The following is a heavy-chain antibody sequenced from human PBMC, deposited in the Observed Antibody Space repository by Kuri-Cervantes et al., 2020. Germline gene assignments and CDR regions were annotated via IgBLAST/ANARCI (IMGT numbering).Heavy chain of an antibody. V-gene: IGHV3-30*02. Sequence: LSLTCAASGFTFSSYGMHWVRQAPGKGLEWVAFIRYDGSNKYYADPVKGRFTISRDNSKNTLYLQMNSLRAEDTAVYYCAKGGITRGSSYDYWGQGTLVTVSS. CDR1: GFTFSSYG. D-gene: IGHD1-26*01. CDR3: AKGGITRGSSYDY. J-gene: IGHJ4*02. CDR2: IRYDGSNK.